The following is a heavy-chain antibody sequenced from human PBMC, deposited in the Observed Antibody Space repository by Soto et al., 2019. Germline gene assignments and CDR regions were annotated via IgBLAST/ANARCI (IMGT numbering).Heavy chain of an antibody. CDR1: GLTFSSYA. J-gene: IGHJ3*02. V-gene: IGHV3-23*01. D-gene: IGHD2-2*01. CDR3: AKDKGCTSTTCHWNAFDI. Sequence: EVQLLESGGGLVQPGGSLRLSCAASGLTFSSYAMSWVRQAPGKGLEWVSAISGSGAVTYYADSVKGRFTISRDNSKNTLYLQMNSLRGEDTAVYYCAKDKGCTSTTCHWNAFDIWGQGTMVTVSS. CDR2: ISGSGAVT.